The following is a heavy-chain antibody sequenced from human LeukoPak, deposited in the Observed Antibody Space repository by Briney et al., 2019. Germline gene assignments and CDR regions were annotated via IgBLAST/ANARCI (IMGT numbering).Heavy chain of an antibody. CDR2: INHSGST. CDR3: ARLPPYGSGRGYFDY. Sequence: PSETLSLTCAVYGGSFSGYYWSWIRQPPGKGLEWVGEINHSGSTNYNPSLKSRVTISVDTSKNQFSLKLSSVTASDTAVYYCARLPPYGSGRGYFDYWGQGTLVTVSS. D-gene: IGHD3-10*01. CDR1: GGSFSGYY. J-gene: IGHJ4*02. V-gene: IGHV4-34*01.